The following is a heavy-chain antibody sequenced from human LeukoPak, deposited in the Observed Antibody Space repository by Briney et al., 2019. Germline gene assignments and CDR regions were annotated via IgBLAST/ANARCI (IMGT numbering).Heavy chain of an antibody. CDR3: ARNYDFWSGYTL. CDR2: ISTSGSTI. D-gene: IGHD3-3*01. Sequence: GGSLRLSCAASGFTFSDYYMTWIRQAPGKGLEWVSYISTSGSTIYYADSVKGRFTISRDNAKNSLYLQMNSLRAEDTAVYYCARNYDFWSGYTLWGQGTLVTVSS. V-gene: IGHV3-11*04. J-gene: IGHJ4*02. CDR1: GFTFSDYY.